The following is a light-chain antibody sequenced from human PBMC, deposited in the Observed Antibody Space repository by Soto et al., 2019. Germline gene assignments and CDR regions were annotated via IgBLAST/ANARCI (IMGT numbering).Light chain of an antibody. CDR3: QQYNSYSALT. CDR2: DAS. CDR1: QSISSW. J-gene: IGKJ4*01. V-gene: IGKV1-5*01. Sequence: DIQMTQSPSTLSASVGDRVTITCRASQSISSWLAWYQQKPGKAPKLLIYDASSLESGVPSRFSGSGSGTEFTLNISSLQPDDFAPYYCQQYNSYSALTFGGGTKVEIK.